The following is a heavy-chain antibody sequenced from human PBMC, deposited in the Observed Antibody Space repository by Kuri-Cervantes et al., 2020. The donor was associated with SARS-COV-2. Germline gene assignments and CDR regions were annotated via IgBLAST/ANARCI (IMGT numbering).Heavy chain of an antibody. CDR2: IWFDGSNK. CDR1: GFTFSSYD. D-gene: IGHD3-3*01. Sequence: GGSLRLSCAASGFTFSSYDMHWVRQAPGKGLEWVSVIWFDGSNKYSADSVKGRFTISRDNAKNMLYLQMNSLRAEDTAVYYCARSPYDFWSGYYTGYYYYYGMDVWGQGTTVTVSS. V-gene: IGHV3-33*01. J-gene: IGHJ6*02. CDR3: ARSPYDFWSGYYTGYYYYYGMDV.